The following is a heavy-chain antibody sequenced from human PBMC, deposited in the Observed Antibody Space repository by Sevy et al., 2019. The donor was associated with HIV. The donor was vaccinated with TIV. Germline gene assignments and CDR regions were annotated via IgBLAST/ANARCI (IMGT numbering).Heavy chain of an antibody. V-gene: IGHV3-7*05. D-gene: IGHD4-17*01. CDR3: ARAGPLGDLDHFDH. Sequence: GGSLRLSCAASGFTFSSYWMSWVRQAPGKGLEWVAYINQDGSQKSYVDSVKGRFTISRDNAKNSLYLQMNSLRAEDTAVYYCARAGPLGDLDHFDHWDQGTLVTVSS. CDR2: INQDGSQK. J-gene: IGHJ4*02. CDR1: GFTFSSYW.